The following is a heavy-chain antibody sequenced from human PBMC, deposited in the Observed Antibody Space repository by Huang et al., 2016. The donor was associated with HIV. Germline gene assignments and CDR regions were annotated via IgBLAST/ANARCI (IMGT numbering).Heavy chain of an antibody. Sequence: QVRLDQWGAGLLKPSETLTRTCAVSGASLSGFFWSWIRQSPGRGLEGMCEITQSGRTNYKSSIKSRVNSASDTSKKQFSRKLKSVTADDTSTYYCARGRGTSWSFFDTWGQGSFVTVSS. CDR1: GASLSGFF. D-gene: IGHD2-2*01. V-gene: IGHV4-34*01. CDR3: ARGRGTSWSFFDT. J-gene: IGHJ5*02. CDR2: ITQSGRT.